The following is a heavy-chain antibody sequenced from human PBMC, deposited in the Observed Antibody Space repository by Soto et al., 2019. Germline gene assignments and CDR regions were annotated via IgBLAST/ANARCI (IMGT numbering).Heavy chain of an antibody. CDR1: GFTFSSYG. Sequence: QVHLVESGGGVVQPGRSLRLSCAASGFTFSSYGMHWVRQAPGKGLEWVAVIWHDGSKKYYADSVKGRFTISRDNSKKTLSLQMNSLRAEDTALYYCARDDSNGDYYASLDYWGQAILVTVSS. D-gene: IGHD3-22*01. J-gene: IGHJ4*02. V-gene: IGHV3-33*01. CDR3: ARDDSNGDYYASLDY. CDR2: IWHDGSKK.